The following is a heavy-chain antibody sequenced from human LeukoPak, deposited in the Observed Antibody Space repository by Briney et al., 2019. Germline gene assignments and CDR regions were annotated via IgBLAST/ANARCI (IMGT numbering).Heavy chain of an antibody. J-gene: IGHJ3*02. V-gene: IGHV3-20*03. CDR2: INWNGGST. CDR1: DYG. CDR3: ARALWSGYYAIYWGAFDI. D-gene: IGHD3-3*01. Sequence: DYGMSWVRHAPGKGLEWVSGINWNGGSTVYADSVKGRFTISRDNAKNSLYLQMNSLRAEDTALYYCARALWSGYYAIYWGAFDIWGQGTMVTVSS.